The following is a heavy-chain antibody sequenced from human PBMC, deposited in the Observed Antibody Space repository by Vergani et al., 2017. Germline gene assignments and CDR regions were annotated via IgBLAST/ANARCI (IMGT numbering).Heavy chain of an antibody. CDR1: GFTFKNYS. D-gene: IGHD1-20*01. CDR3: VRDSISGKASFGHDLDY. V-gene: IGHV3-21*02. J-gene: IGHJ4*02. CDR2: IDSLSYYI. Sequence: EVQLVESGGGLVRPGGSLRLSCGASGFTFKNYSLNWVRQAPGKGLEWVSSIDSLSYYIYYADSVRGRFSISRDNSKNSLFLHMNSLRAEDTAVYYCVRDSISGKASFGHDLDYWGRGILVTVS.